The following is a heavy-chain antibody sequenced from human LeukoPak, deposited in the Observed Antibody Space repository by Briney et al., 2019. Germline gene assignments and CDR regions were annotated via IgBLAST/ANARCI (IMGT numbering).Heavy chain of an antibody. CDR3: ASHCSGGSCYSGWFDP. CDR1: GGTFSSYA. CDR2: IIPIFGTA. Sequence: GASVKVSCKASGGTFSSYAISWVRQAPGQGLEWMGGIIPIFGTANYAQKFQGRVTITADESTSTAYMELSSLTCEDTAVYYCASHCSGGSCYSGWFDPGGQGTLVTVSS. J-gene: IGHJ5*02. D-gene: IGHD2-15*01. V-gene: IGHV1-69*01.